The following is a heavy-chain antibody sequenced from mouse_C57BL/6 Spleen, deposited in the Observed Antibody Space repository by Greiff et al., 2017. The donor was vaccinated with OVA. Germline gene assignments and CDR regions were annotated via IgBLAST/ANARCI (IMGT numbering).Heavy chain of an antibody. CDR2: IDPETGGT. V-gene: IGHV1-15*01. CDR3: TRWRLRGYAMDY. Sequence: VKVVESGAELVRPGASVTLSCKASGYTFTDYEMHWVKQTPVHGLEWIGAIDPETGGTAYNQKFKGKAILTADKSSSTAYMELRSLTSEDSAVYYCTRWRLRGYAMDYWGQGTSVTVSS. J-gene: IGHJ4*01. CDR1: GYTFTDYE. D-gene: IGHD3-2*02.